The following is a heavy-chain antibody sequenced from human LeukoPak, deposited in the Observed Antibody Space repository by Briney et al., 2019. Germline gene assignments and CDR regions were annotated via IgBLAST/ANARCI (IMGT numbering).Heavy chain of an antibody. V-gene: IGHV4-4*07. J-gene: IGHJ3*02. D-gene: IGHD3-9*01. CDR3: ARESLRLRYFGWSLGAFDI. CDR2: IHTSGST. CDR1: GGSISSYY. Sequence: SETLSLTCTVSGGSISSYYWSWIRQPAGKGLEWIGRIHTSGSTNYNPSLKSRVTMSVDTSKNQFSLKLSSVTAADTAVYYCARESLRLRYFGWSLGAFDIWGQGTMVTVSS.